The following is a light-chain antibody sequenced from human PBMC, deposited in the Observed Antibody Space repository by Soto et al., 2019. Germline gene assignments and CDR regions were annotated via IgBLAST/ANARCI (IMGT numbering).Light chain of an antibody. J-gene: IGLJ1*01. CDR2: DVS. CDR3: SSYTSSFKLAV. V-gene: IGLV2-14*03. Sequence: QSALAQPASVSGSPGQSITISCTGTSSDVGGYNYVSWYQQHPGKAPKLMIYDVSSRPAGVSNRFSGSKSGNTASLTISGLQAEDEADYYCSSYTSSFKLAVFGSGTKVTVL. CDR1: SSDVGGYNY.